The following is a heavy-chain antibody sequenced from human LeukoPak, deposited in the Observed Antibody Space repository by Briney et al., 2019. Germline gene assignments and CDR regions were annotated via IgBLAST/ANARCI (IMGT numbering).Heavy chain of an antibody. J-gene: IGHJ4*02. D-gene: IGHD6-6*01. CDR1: GFAFSSYS. Sequence: GSLRLSCAASGFAFSSYSFNWVRQTPGKGLEWVSYIGSSSSSIYYADSVKGRFTISRDNAKNTLYLQMNSLRAEDAAVYYCARARNHLEYSSSEDFDYWGQGTLVTVSS. V-gene: IGHV3-21*05. CDR2: IGSSSSSI. CDR3: ARARNHLEYSSSEDFDY.